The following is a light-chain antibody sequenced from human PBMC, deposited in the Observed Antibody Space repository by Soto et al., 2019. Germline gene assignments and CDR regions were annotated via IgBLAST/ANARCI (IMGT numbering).Light chain of an antibody. J-gene: IGKJ4*01. CDR2: GAS. Sequence: EIVLTQSPGTLSLSPGERATLSCRASQSVSSSYLAWYQQKPGQAPRLLIYGASSRATGIPDRFSGSGSRTYFTLTISRLEPEDFAVYYCQQYGSSPSLTFGGGTKVEIK. CDR1: QSVSSSY. CDR3: QQYGSSPSLT. V-gene: IGKV3-20*01.